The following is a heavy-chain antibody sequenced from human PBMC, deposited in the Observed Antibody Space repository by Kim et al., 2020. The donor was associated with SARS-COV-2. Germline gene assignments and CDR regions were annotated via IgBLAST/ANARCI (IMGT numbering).Heavy chain of an antibody. J-gene: IGHJ6*02. V-gene: IGHV4-31*03. CDR3: ARQGHYYYGMDV. CDR1: GGSISSGGYY. CDR2: IYYSGST. Sequence: SETLSLTCTVSGGSISSGGYYWSWIRQHPGKGLEWIGYIYYSGSTYYNPSLKSRVTISVDTSKNQFSLKLSSVTAADTAVYYCARQGHYYYGMDVWGQGTTVTVSS.